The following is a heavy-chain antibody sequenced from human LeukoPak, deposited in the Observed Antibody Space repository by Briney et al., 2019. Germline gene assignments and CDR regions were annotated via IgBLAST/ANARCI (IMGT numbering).Heavy chain of an antibody. CDR3: ARAAITMRGTHYFDY. J-gene: IGHJ4*02. D-gene: IGHD3-10*01. V-gene: IGHV3-21*01. CDR1: GFTFSSYS. CDR2: ISSSSSYI. Sequence: GGSLRLSCAASGFTFSSYSMNWVRQAPGKGLEWVSSISSSSSYIYYADSVKGRFTISRDNAKNSLYLQMNSLRAEDTAVYYCARAAITMRGTHYFDYWGQGTLVTVSS.